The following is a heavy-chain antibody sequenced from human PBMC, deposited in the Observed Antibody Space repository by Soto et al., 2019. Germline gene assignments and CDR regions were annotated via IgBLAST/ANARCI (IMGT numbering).Heavy chain of an antibody. CDR3: ARVYDFWSGYSNPFHY. D-gene: IGHD3-3*01. CDR2: IHPKNGNT. J-gene: IGHJ4*02. Sequence: ASVKVSCKASGYTFTNYGISWVRQAPGQGLEWMGWIHPKNGNTKDARKFQGRVTMTTDTSTSTAYMELRSLRSDDTAVYYCARVYDFWSGYSNPFHYWGQGTLVTVSS. CDR1: GYTFTNYG. V-gene: IGHV1-18*01.